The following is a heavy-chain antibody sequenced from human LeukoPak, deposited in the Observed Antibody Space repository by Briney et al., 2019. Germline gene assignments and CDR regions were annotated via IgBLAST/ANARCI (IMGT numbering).Heavy chain of an antibody. D-gene: IGHD6-19*01. J-gene: IGHJ4*02. Sequence: PGGSLRLSCAASGFTFSNYGMHWVRQAPGKGLQWVAFIRYDGSSEQYADSVKGRFTISRDNSKNTLYLQMNSLRAEDTAVYYCARRAVAGSTGTFDYWGQGTLVTVSS. CDR3: ARRAVAGSTGTFDY. CDR2: IRYDGSSE. CDR1: GFTFSNYG. V-gene: IGHV3-30*02.